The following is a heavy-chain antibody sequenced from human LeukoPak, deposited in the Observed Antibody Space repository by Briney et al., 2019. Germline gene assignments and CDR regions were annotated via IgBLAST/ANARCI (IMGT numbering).Heavy chain of an antibody. J-gene: IGHJ4*02. CDR1: GGSISSSSYY. V-gene: IGHV4-39*07. Sequence: SETLPLTCTVSGGSISSSSYYWGWIRQPPGKGLEWIGSIYYSGSTYYNPSLKSRVTISVDTSKNQFSLKLGSVTAADTAVYYSAGDRDYFDYWGQGTLVTVSS. CDR3: AGDRDYFDY. CDR2: IYYSGST.